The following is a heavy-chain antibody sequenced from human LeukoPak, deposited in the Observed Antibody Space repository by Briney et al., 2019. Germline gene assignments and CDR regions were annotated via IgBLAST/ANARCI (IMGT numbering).Heavy chain of an antibody. V-gene: IGHV1-2*02. Sequence: ASVKVSCRASGYTFTGYYIHWVRQAPGQGLEWMGWIKPNSGGTNYAQKFQGRVTMTRDTSISTAYMELSRLRSEDTAVYYCARVSTGYPMYYFDYWGQGTLVTVSS. CDR3: ARVSTGYPMYYFDY. CDR1: GYTFTGYY. J-gene: IGHJ4*02. CDR2: IKPNSGGT. D-gene: IGHD3-9*01.